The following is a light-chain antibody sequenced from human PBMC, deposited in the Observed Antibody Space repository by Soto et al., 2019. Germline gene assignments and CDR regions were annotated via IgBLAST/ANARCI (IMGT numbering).Light chain of an antibody. CDR3: QQYNSDSLT. CDR2: KAS. CDR1: QSISSW. V-gene: IGKV1-5*03. Sequence: DIQMTQSPSTLSASVGDRVTITCRASQSISSWLAWYQQKPGKAPKLLIYKASTLESGVPSRFSGRGSGTEFTLTISSLQPDDFATYYCQQYNSDSLTFGQGTKVEIK. J-gene: IGKJ1*01.